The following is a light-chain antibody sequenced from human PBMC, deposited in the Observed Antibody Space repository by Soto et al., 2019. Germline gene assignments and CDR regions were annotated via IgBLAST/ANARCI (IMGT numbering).Light chain of an antibody. V-gene: IGKV1-39*01. CDR3: HQNHSTPET. CDR1: HRITAY. J-gene: IGKJ1*01. CDR2: AAS. Sequence: EIPLTQSPSSLAASVGDRLTLTCRASHRITAYLNWYQQRPGKAPSLLIYAASYLREGVPSRFSGSGSGTDFTLTIGGLQPDDFATYFCHQNHSTPETFGQGTKVDI.